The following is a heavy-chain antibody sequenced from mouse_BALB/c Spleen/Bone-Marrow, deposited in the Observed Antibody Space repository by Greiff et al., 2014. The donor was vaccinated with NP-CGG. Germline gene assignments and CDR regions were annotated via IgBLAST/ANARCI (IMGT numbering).Heavy chain of an antibody. CDR2: IYPESGDT. Sequence: VQLQQSGGELVRPGGSVKLSCTASGFNIKSYYMPWVKQRPEKGLEWVGRIYPESGDTEYAPKFQGKSTMTADTSSNTAYLQLSSLTSEDTAVYYCNEGYGNYGYWGQGTTLTVSS. D-gene: IGHD2-10*02. CDR3: NEGYGNYGY. V-gene: IGHV14-4*02. J-gene: IGHJ2*01. CDR1: GFNIKSYY.